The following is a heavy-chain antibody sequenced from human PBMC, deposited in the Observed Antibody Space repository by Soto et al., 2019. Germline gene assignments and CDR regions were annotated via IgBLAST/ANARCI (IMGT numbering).Heavy chain of an antibody. J-gene: IGHJ5*02. V-gene: IGHV4-39*07. CDR3: ARGAYDILTGPQGWFDP. D-gene: IGHD3-9*01. Sequence: SETLSLTCTVSGGSISSSSYYWGWIRQPPGKGLEWIGSIYYSGSTYYNPSLKSRVTISVDTSKNQFSLKLSSVTAADTAVYYCARGAYDILTGPQGWFDPWGQGTLVTVSS. CDR2: IYYSGST. CDR1: GGSISSSSYY.